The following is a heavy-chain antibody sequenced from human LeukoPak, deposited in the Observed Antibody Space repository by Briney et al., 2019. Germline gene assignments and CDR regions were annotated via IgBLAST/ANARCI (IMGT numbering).Heavy chain of an antibody. CDR1: GYTFTGYY. D-gene: IGHD5-24*01. Sequence: GASVKVSCKASGYTFTGYYIQWVRQAPGQGLEWRGIINPSGGSTSYAQKLQGRVNMTRDMSKSTVYMELSSLRSEDTAVYYCARDRDGYNSQTSPTYYFDYWGQGTLVTVSS. CDR2: INPSGGST. CDR3: ARDRDGYNSQTSPTYYFDY. J-gene: IGHJ4*02. V-gene: IGHV1-46*04.